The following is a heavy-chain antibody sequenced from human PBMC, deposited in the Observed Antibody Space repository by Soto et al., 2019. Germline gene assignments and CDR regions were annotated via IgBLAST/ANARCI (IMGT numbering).Heavy chain of an antibody. CDR1: GGSISSSSYY. V-gene: IGHV4-39*01. CDR3: ARHGLYSSGWEEDYYYGMDV. CDR2: IYYSGST. J-gene: IGHJ6*02. D-gene: IGHD6-19*01. Sequence: SETLSLTCTVSGGSISSSSYYWGWIRQPPGKGLGWIGSIYYSGSTYYNPSLKSRVTISVDTSKNQFSLKLSSVTAADTAVYYCARHGLYSSGWEEDYYYGMDVWGQGTTVTVSS.